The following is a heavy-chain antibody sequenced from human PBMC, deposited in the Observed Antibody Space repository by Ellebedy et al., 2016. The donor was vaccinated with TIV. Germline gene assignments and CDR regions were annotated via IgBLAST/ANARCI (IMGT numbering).Heavy chain of an antibody. Sequence: GESLKISCAASGFTFSSYGMHWVRQAPGKGLEWVAVISYDGSNKYYAESVKGRFTISRDNSKNTLNLQMNSLRAEDTAVYYCARVGIVVVINYYFDYWGQGTLVTVSS. J-gene: IGHJ4*02. CDR1: GFTFSSYG. CDR2: ISYDGSNK. CDR3: ARVGIVVVINYYFDY. V-gene: IGHV3-30*03. D-gene: IGHD3-22*01.